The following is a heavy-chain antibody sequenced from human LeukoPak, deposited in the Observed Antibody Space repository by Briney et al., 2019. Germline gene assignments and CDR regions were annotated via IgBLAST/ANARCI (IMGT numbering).Heavy chain of an antibody. CDR3: ARDVFSLGSGRYVGGAFDI. Sequence: GGSLRLSCAASGFTFSTYSMSWVRQAPGKGLEWVSSISSSSTYMYYVDSVKGRFTISRDNAKNSLYLQMNSLRAEDTAVYYCARDVFSLGSGRYVGGAFDIWGQGTMVTVSS. CDR2: ISSSSTYM. D-gene: IGHD1-26*01. J-gene: IGHJ3*02. V-gene: IGHV3-21*01. CDR1: GFTFSTYS.